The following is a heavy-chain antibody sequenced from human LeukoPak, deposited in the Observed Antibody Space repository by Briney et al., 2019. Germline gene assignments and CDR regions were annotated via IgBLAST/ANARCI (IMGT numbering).Heavy chain of an antibody. CDR2: ISGTANSK. D-gene: IGHD3-16*01. CDR3: AKADATIGGAFDT. V-gene: IGHV3-23*01. Sequence: AGGSLRLSCAASRFIFRNYAMSWVRQAPGRGLEWLSIISGTANSKYYADSVKGRFTISRDNPRSTLYLEMNILRAEDTAVYYCAKADATIGGAFDTWGQGTMVS. CDR1: RFIFRNYA. J-gene: IGHJ3*02.